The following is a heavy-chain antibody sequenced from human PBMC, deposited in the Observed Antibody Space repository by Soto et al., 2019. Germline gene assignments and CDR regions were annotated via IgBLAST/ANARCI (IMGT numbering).Heavy chain of an antibody. CDR2: ISGSGGST. J-gene: IGHJ3*02. V-gene: IGHV3-23*01. Sequence: EVQLLESGGGLVQPGGSLRLSCAASGFTFSSYAMSWVRQAPGKGLEWVSAISGSGGSTYYADSVKGRFTISRDNSKNTLYLQMNRLRAEDTAVYYCAKDHHGGYGDYLGDAFDIWGQGTMVTVSS. CDR1: GFTFSSYA. CDR3: AKDHHGGYGDYLGDAFDI. D-gene: IGHD4-17*01.